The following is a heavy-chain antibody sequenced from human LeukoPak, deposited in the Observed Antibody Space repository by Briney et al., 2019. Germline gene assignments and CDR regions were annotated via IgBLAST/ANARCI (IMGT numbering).Heavy chain of an antibody. CDR1: GFTFSNAW. CDR3: TTDLNRYSYGYLDDY. CDR2: IKSKTDGGTT. V-gene: IGHV3-15*01. J-gene: IGHJ4*02. D-gene: IGHD5-18*01. Sequence: PGGSLRLSCAASGFTFSNAWMSWVRQAPGKGLEWVGRIKSKTDGGTTDYAAPVKGRFTISRDDSKNTPYLQMNSLKTEDTAVYYCTTDLNRYSYGYLDDYWGQGTLVTVSS.